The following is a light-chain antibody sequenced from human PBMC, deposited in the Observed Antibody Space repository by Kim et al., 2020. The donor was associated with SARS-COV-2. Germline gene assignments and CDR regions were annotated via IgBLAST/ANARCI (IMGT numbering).Light chain of an antibody. CDR1: KY. V-gene: IGLV3-1*01. CDR2: QDN. Sequence: KYVCWYEQKPGHSPVLVIYQDNKWPSGIPGRFPGSNSGTTATLTLSGTQALYEAFYYCQAWDRRTSTWVFGGGTQLTVL. CDR3: QAWDRRTSTWV. J-gene: IGLJ3*02.